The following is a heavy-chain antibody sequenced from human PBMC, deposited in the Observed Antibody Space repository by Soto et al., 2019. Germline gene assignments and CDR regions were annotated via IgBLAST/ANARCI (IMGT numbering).Heavy chain of an antibody. J-gene: IGHJ4*02. V-gene: IGHV4-59*01. Sequence: SETLSLTCSVSGGFISSYYWTWIRQPPGKGLEWVGYISYSGTTNYNPSLKSRVTISVDTSKNQFSLKLRSVTAADTAVYYCAREDSSGYYYGPLDYWGQGTLVTVS. CDR2: ISYSGTT. D-gene: IGHD3-22*01. CDR1: GGFISSYY. CDR3: AREDSSGYYYGPLDY.